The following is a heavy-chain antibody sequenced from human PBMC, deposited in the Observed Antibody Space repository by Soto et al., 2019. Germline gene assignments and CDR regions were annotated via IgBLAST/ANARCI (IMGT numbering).Heavy chain of an antibody. CDR1: GAPFTSKA. CDR3: ARPGSTSPYGMDV. CDR2: IIPIFGTA. D-gene: IGHD2-2*01. V-gene: IGHV1-69*12. Sequence: QVQLVQSGAEVKKPGPSGKVSCKAFGAPFTSKAIAGGRQALGQGLGWMGGIIPIFGTANYAQKFQGRVTITADESTSTAYMELSSLRSEDTAVYYCARPGSTSPYGMDVWGQGTTVTVSS. J-gene: IGHJ6*02.